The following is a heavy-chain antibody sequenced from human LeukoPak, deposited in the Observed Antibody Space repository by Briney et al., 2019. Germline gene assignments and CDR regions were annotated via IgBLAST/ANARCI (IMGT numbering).Heavy chain of an antibody. V-gene: IGHV7-4-1*02. D-gene: IGHD3-10*01. CDR2: INTNTGNP. Sequence: GASVTVSYKASGYTFTSYAMNWVRQAPGQGLEWMGWINTNTGNPTYAQGFTGRFVFSLDTSVSTAYLQISSLKAEDTAVYYCARVKYYGSGSYSGDLLRYYYYYIDVWGKGTTVTISS. CDR3: ARVKYYGSGSYSGDLLRYYYYYIDV. CDR1: GYTFTSYA. J-gene: IGHJ6*03.